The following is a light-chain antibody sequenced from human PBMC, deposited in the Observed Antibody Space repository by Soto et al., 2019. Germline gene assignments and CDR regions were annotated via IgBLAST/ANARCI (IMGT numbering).Light chain of an antibody. CDR2: GTS. J-gene: IGKJ1*01. V-gene: IGKV3-20*01. Sequence: EIVLTQSPGTLSLSPGERATLSCRASQNVGSNYLAWYQQKPGQAPRLLIYGTSSRATGIPDRFSGSGSGTDFTLTISGLEPEDFAVYYCQQYGTSPWTFGQGTKVEIK. CDR1: QNVGSNY. CDR3: QQYGTSPWT.